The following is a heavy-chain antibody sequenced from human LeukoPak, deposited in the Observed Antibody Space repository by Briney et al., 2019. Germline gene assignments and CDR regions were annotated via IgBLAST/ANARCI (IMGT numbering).Heavy chain of an antibody. J-gene: IGHJ3*02. Sequence: GGSLRLSCAASGFTFSSYGMHWVRQAPGKGLEWVSYISSSSSTIYYADSVKGRFTISRDNAKNSLYLQMNSLRAEDTAVYYCARVSILIVPYYAFDIWGQGTMVTVSS. CDR2: ISSSSSTI. D-gene: IGHD2/OR15-2a*01. CDR3: ARVSILIVPYYAFDI. V-gene: IGHV3-48*01. CDR1: GFTFSSYG.